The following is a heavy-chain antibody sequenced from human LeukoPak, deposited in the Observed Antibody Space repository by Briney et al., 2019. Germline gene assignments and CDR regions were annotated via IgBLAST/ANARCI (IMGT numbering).Heavy chain of an antibody. CDR1: GFTFSSYA. CDR2: ISSSGAGT. V-gene: IGHV3-23*01. Sequence: GGSLRLSCAASGFTFSSYAMSWVRQAPGKGLEWVSGISSSGAGTYYADSVKGRFTISRDNSKNMLYLQMNSLRAEDTAVYYCAKWKYSNSGIDDYWGQGTLVTVSS. J-gene: IGHJ4*02. D-gene: IGHD6-6*01. CDR3: AKWKYSNSGIDDY.